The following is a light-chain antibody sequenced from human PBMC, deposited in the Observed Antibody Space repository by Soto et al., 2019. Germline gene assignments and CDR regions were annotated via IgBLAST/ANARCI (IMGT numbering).Light chain of an antibody. V-gene: IGKV1-6*01. CDR1: QAIRND. Sequence: AVQVTQSPSSLSASVGDRVTITCRASQAIRNDLGWYQQKPGKAPKLLIYAASTLQSGVPSRFSGSGFGTDFTHTISSLQPEDFATYYCLQDFNYFSFGQGTRLEIK. CDR2: AAS. CDR3: LQDFNYFS. J-gene: IGKJ5*01.